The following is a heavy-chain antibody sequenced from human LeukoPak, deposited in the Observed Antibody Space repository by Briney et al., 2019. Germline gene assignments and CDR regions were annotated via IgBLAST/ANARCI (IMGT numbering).Heavy chain of an antibody. J-gene: IGHJ6*04. V-gene: IGHV5-10-1*01. CDR1: GYSFTSYR. Sequence: GESLKISCKGSGYSFTSYRISWVRQMPGKGLEWMVRIDPSDSYTNYSPSFQGHVTISADKSISTAYLQWSSLKASDTAMYYCARHVGGFFYYYGMDVWGKGTTVTVSS. D-gene: IGHD3-10*01. CDR3: ARHVGGFFYYYGMDV. CDR2: IDPSDSYT.